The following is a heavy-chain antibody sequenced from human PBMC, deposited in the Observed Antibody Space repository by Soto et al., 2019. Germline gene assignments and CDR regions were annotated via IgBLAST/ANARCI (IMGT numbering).Heavy chain of an antibody. V-gene: IGHV1-69*02. CDR2: IIPILGIA. CDR3: ARVSPNRYSGYAGFDD. J-gene: IGHJ4*02. D-gene: IGHD5-12*01. CDR1: GGTFSSYT. Sequence: SVKVSCKASGGTFSSYTISWVRQAPGQGLEWMGRIIPILGIANYAQKFQGRVTITADKSTSTAYMELSSLRSEDTAVYYCARVSPNRYSGYAGFDDWGQGTLVTGSS.